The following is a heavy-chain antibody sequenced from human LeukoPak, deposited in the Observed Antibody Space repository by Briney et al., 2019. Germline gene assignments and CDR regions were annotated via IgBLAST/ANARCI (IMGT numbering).Heavy chain of an antibody. D-gene: IGHD4-17*01. V-gene: IGHV3-48*03. Sequence: GGSLRLSCEASGFTFSSYEMNWVRQAPGKGLEWVSYISSSGSTIYYADSVKGRFTISRDSAKNSLYLQMNSLRAEDTAVYYCARDVMTTSIRIYYYYGMDVWGQGTTVTVSS. CDR2: ISSSGSTI. CDR3: ARDVMTTSIRIYYYYGMDV. J-gene: IGHJ6*02. CDR1: GFTFSSYE.